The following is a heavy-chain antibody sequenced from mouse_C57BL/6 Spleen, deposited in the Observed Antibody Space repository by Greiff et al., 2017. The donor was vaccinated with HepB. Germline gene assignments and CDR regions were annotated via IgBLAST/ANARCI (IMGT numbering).Heavy chain of an antibody. CDR3: ASWDGYYGY. V-gene: IGHV5-17*01. Sequence: EVMLVESGGGLVKPGGSLKLSCAASGFTFSDYGMHWVRQAPGKGLEWVAYISSGSSTIYYADTVKGRFTLSRDNPKNTQFLQITNLGSEDTAMFYCASWDGYYGYWGQGTTLTVSS. J-gene: IGHJ2*01. CDR1: GFTFSDYG. CDR2: ISSGSSTI. D-gene: IGHD1-1*01.